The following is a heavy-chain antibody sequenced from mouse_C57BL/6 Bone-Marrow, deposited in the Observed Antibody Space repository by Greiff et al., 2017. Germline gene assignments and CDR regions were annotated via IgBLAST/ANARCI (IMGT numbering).Heavy chain of an antibody. V-gene: IGHV5-6*02. Sequence: EVKLVESGGDLVKPGGSLKLSCAASGFTFSSYGMSWVRQTPDKRLEWVATISSGGSYTYYPDSVKGRFTISRDNAKNTLYLHMSSLKSEDTAMYYGARHYGPAWFAYWGQGTLVTVSA. CDR1: GFTFSSYG. J-gene: IGHJ3*01. CDR2: ISSGGSYT. D-gene: IGHD1-1*02. CDR3: ARHYGPAWFAY.